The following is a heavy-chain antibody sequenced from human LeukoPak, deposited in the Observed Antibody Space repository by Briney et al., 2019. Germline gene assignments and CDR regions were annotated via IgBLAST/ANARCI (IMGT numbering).Heavy chain of an antibody. V-gene: IGHV1-2*02. J-gene: IGHJ4*02. Sequence: ASVKVSCKASGYTFTGYYMHWVRQAPGQGLEWMGWINPNSGGTNYEQKFQGRVTMTRDTSISTAYMELSRLRSDDTAVYYCARDEYGSGSPNVYWGQGTLVTVSS. CDR3: ARDEYGSGSPNVY. CDR2: INPNSGGT. CDR1: GYTFTGYY. D-gene: IGHD3-10*01.